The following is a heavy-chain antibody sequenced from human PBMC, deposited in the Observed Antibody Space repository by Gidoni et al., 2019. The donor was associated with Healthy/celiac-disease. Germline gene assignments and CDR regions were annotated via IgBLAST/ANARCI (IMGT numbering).Heavy chain of an antibody. V-gene: IGHV3-30-3*01. CDR2: ISYDGSNK. D-gene: IGHD3-22*01. CDR1: GFTFSSYA. CDR3: ARDLVVVINGMDV. J-gene: IGHJ6*02. Sequence: ESGGGVVQPGRSLRLSCGASGFTFSSYAMHWVRQAPGKGLEWVAVISYDGSNKYYADSVKGRFTISRDNSKNTLYLQMNSLRAEDTAVYYCARDLVVVINGMDVWGQGTTVTVSS.